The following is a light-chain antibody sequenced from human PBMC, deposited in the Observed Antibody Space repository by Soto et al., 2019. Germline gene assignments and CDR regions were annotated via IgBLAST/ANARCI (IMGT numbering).Light chain of an antibody. V-gene: IGLV2-14*03. CDR3: SSYTNTSTLV. CDR1: SSDLGAYKY. CDR2: EVS. Sequence: QSARTQPASVSVSPGQSITISCAGTSSDLGAYKYVSWYQQHPDKAPKLILYEVSRRPSGVSNRFSGSKSGNTASLTISGLLAEDETDYSCSSYTNTSTLVFGTGTKVTVL. J-gene: IGLJ1*01.